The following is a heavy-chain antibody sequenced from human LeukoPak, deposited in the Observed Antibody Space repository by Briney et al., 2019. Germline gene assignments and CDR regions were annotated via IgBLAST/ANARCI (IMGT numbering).Heavy chain of an antibody. D-gene: IGHD6-13*01. CDR3: VREASGGTRGVSGAFDI. J-gene: IGHJ3*02. V-gene: IGHV3-7*01. CDR1: GFTLRTYW. Sequence: TGGSLGLSCAAPGFTLRTYWMSWVRQAPGKGLEWVASIKRDGSETYYVDSVKGRFTISRDNAKNSLYLQMNSLRAEDTAVYHCVREASGGTRGVSGAFDIWGQGTLVTVSS. CDR2: IKRDGSET.